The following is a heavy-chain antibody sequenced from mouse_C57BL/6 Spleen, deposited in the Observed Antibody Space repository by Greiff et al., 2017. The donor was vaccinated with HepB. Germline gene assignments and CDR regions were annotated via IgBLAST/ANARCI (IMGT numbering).Heavy chain of an antibody. CDR3: ARSYSGYAMDY. V-gene: IGHV1-82*01. D-gene: IGHD2-12*01. Sequence: VQLQQSGPELVKPGASVKISCKASGYAFSSSWMNWVKQRPGKGLEWIGRIYPGDGDTNYNGKFKGKATLTADKSSSTAYMQLSSLTSEDSAVYFCARSYSGYAMDYWGQGTSVTVSS. CDR1: GYAFSSSW. CDR2: IYPGDGDT. J-gene: IGHJ4*01.